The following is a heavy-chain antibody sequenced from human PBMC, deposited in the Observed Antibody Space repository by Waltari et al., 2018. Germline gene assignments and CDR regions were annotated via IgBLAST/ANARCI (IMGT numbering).Heavy chain of an antibody. J-gene: IGHJ4*02. V-gene: IGHV1-2*02. CDR3: ARDRTTMAARPGDY. CDR2: VNPDTGNA. D-gene: IGHD6-6*01. Sequence: QVLLVQSGAEVKKPGASVTVSCKASGYIFTNYYLHWVRQAPGQGPEWMGWVNPDTGNANYAPNFRGRVTMTWDTTINTAFMDLSGLKSADTAVYYCARDRTTMAARPGDYWGQGTLVTVSS. CDR1: GYIFTNYY.